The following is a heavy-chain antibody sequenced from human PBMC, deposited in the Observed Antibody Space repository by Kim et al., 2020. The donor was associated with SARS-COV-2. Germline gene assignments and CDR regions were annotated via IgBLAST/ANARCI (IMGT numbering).Heavy chain of an antibody. Sequence: GESLKISCKGSGFTFSNYWIGWVRQMSGKGLEWMGFIYTGDSDTRYSPSFQGQVTISADKTINTAYLQWSSLKASDTAIYYCSRLRAWFYVEDAFDIWG. V-gene: IGHV5-51*01. CDR3: SRLRAWFYVEDAFDI. J-gene: IGHJ3*02. CDR1: GFTFSNYW. CDR2: IYTGDSDT. D-gene: IGHD3-22*01.